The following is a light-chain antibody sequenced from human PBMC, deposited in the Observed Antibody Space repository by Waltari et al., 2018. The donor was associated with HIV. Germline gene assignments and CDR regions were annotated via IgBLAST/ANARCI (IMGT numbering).Light chain of an antibody. Sequence: EIVMTQSPATLSVSPGERATISCRASQSVSNNLAWYQQKPGQAPRLLIYGASTRVTGLPARFSGSGSGTEFTLTISSLQSEDFALYYCQQYNNWPPYTFGQGTKLEIK. CDR1: QSVSNN. J-gene: IGKJ2*01. CDR2: GAS. CDR3: QQYNNWPPYT. V-gene: IGKV3-15*01.